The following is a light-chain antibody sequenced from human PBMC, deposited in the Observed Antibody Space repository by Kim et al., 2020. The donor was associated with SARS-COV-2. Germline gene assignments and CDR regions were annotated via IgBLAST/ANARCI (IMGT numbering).Light chain of an antibody. J-gene: IGLJ3*02. V-gene: IGLV4-69*01. CDR2: LNSDGSH. Sequence: QLVLTQSLSASASLGASVKLTCTLSSGHSSYAIAWHQQQPEKGPRFLMKLNSDGSHTKGDGIPDRFSGSSSGAERYLTISSLQSEDEADYYCQTWGTGIRVFGRGTQLTVL. CDR1: SGHSSYA. CDR3: QTWGTGIRV.